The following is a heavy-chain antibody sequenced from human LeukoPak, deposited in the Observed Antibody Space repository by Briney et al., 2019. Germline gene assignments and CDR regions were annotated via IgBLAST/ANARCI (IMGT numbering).Heavy chain of an antibody. J-gene: IGHJ2*01. CDR3: AREVSRDAGARYFDL. Sequence: PSETLSLTCTVSGGSITNYYWSWIRQPAGKGLEWIGRFQTSDNTNYNPSLKSRVTMSVDTSKNQLSLTLTSVTAADTAVYYCAREVSRDAGARYFDLWGRGTPVTASS. CDR1: GGSITNYY. D-gene: IGHD1-1*01. V-gene: IGHV4-4*07. CDR2: FQTSDNT.